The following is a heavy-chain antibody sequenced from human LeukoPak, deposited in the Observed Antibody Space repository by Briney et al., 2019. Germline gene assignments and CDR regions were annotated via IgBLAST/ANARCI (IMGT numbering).Heavy chain of an antibody. CDR1: GFTFSSYNM. V-gene: IGHV4-4*02. Sequence: GSLRLSCAASGFTFSSYNMNWVRQPPGKGLEWIGEIYHSGSTNYNPSLKSRVTISIDKSKSQFSLKLSSVTAADTAVYYCASKGYDSSVRYFQHWGQGTLVTVSS. CDR3: ASKGYDSSVRYFQH. J-gene: IGHJ1*01. D-gene: IGHD3-22*01. CDR2: IYHSGST.